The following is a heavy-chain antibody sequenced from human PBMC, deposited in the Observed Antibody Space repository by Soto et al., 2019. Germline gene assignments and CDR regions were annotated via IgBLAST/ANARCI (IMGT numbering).Heavy chain of an antibody. CDR3: AREFKYYYGSGIDY. V-gene: IGHV4-34*01. D-gene: IGHD3-10*01. CDR2: INHSGST. CDR1: GGSFSGYY. J-gene: IGHJ4*02. Sequence: SETLSLTCAVYGGSFSGYYWSWIRQPPGKGLEWIGEINHSGSTNYNPSLKSRVTISVDTSKNQFSLKLSSVTAADTAVYYCAREFKYYYGSGIDYWGQGTLVTVSS.